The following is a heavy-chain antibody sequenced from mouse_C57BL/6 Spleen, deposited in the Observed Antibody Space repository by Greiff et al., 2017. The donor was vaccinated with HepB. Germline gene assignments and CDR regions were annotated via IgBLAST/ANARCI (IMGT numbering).Heavy chain of an antibody. CDR2: IDPSDSYT. CDR1: GYTFTSYW. Sequence: QVQLQQPGAELVMPGASVKLSCKASGYTFTSYWMHWVKPRPGQGLEWIGEIDPSDSYTNYNQKLKGKTTLTVDKSSSTAYMQLSSLTSEDSAVYYCARIYYGYYVRYFDVWGTGTTVTDSS. J-gene: IGHJ1*03. D-gene: IGHD2-3*01. CDR3: ARIYYGYYVRYFDV. V-gene: IGHV1-69*01.